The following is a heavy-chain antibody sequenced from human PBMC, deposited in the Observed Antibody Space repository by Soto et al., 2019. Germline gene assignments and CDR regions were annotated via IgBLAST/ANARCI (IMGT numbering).Heavy chain of an antibody. D-gene: IGHD2-21*02. Sequence: QVQLQESGPGLVRPSGTLSLTCAVSGDSISSGDWWAWVRQAPGERLEWIGEIFHSGTTNYNPSLKSRVTIAVDKSKNQFSLKLSSVTAADPAVYYCARTVYCDNDCFSFDSWGQGTLVTVSS. J-gene: IGHJ4*02. CDR2: IFHSGTT. CDR1: GDSISSGDW. V-gene: IGHV4-4*02. CDR3: ARTVYCDNDCFSFDS.